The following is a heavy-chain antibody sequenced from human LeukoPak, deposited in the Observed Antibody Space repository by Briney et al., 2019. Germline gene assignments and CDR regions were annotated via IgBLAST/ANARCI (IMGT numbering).Heavy chain of an antibody. J-gene: IGHJ4*02. Sequence: GGSPRLSCAASGFTFSSYGMHWVRQAPGKGLEWVAFIRYDGSNKYYADSVKGRFTISRDNSKNTLYLQMNSLRAEDTAVYYCAKDHRGSYSFDYWGQGTLVTVSS. CDR1: GFTFSSYG. V-gene: IGHV3-30*02. D-gene: IGHD1-26*01. CDR2: IRYDGSNK. CDR3: AKDHRGSYSFDY.